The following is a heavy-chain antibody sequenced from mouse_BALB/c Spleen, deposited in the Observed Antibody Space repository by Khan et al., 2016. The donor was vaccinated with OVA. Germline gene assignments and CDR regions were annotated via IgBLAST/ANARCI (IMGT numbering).Heavy chain of an antibody. CDR3: ARLAYYYNSEGFAY. Sequence: EVELVESGGDLVKPGGSLKLSCVASGFTFSTYGMSWVRQTPDMRLEWVATISSGGHYTYYPDSLKGRFTISRDNAKNTLYLQMSSLKSEDTAIYYCARLAYYYNSEGFAYWGQGTLVTVSA. CDR2: ISSGGHYT. J-gene: IGHJ3*01. V-gene: IGHV5-6*01. D-gene: IGHD1-1*01. CDR1: GFTFSTYG.